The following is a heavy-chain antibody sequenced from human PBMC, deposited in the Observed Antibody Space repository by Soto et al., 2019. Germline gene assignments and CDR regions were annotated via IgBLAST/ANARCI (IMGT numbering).Heavy chain of an antibody. Sequence: QVQLVESGGGVVQPGTSLRLSCAASGFRFKSFVMHWVRQAPGKGLEWVAFTSYDGNNKDYGDSVKGRFTVSRDNSQNTLHLQIDFLRPEASALYYCERWGTTGGFALWGPGTLVSVSS. CDR3: ERWGTTGGFAL. D-gene: IGHD3-16*01. V-gene: IGHV3-30*19. CDR2: TSYDGNNK. J-gene: IGHJ4*02. CDR1: GFRFKSFV.